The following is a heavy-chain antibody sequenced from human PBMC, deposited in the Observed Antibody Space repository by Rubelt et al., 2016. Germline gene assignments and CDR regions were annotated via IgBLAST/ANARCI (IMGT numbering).Heavy chain of an antibody. V-gene: IGHV4-31*03. Sequence: QVQLQESGPGLEKPSQTLSLTCTVSGGSISSGGYYWSWVRQHPGKGLEWVGCFFDSGSTYYNPSLKSRVTISVDSPKNQLSLKLTSVAAADTAVYYCARRNVEKHAFDIWGQGTVVTGSS. D-gene: IGHD1-14*01. CDR3: ARRNVEKHAFDI. CDR2: FFDSGST. J-gene: IGHJ3*02. CDR1: GGSISSGGYY.